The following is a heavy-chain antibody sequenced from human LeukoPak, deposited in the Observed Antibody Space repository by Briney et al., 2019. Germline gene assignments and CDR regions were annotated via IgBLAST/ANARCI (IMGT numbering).Heavy chain of an antibody. Sequence: GGSLRPSSAASGFTFSSYWMSWVRQAPRKGLEWVANIKQDGSEKYYVDSVKGRFIISRDNAKNSLYLQMNSLRAEDTAEYYCARIASRPLLLNYYYYYGMDVWGQGTTVTVSS. CDR2: IKQDGSEK. CDR3: ARIASRPLLLNYYYYYGMDV. V-gene: IGHV3-7*03. D-gene: IGHD2-15*01. J-gene: IGHJ6*02. CDR1: GFTFSSYW.